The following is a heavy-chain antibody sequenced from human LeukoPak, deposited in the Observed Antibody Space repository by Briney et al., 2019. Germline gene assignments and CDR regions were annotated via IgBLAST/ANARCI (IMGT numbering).Heavy chain of an antibody. D-gene: IGHD1-26*01. V-gene: IGHV3-23*01. CDR3: AKEGHSGSYFYYYYMDV. Sequence: GGSLRLSCAASGFTFSSYAMSWVRQAPGKGLEWVSAISGSGGSTYYADSVKGRLTISRDNSKNTLYLQMNSLRAEDTAVYYCAKEGHSGSYFYYYYMDVWGKGTTVTVSS. CDR1: GFTFSSYA. CDR2: ISGSGGST. J-gene: IGHJ6*03.